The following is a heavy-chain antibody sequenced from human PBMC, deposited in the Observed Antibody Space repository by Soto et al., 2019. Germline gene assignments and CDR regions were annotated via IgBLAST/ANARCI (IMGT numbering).Heavy chain of an antibody. D-gene: IGHD6-6*01. CDR2: ISYDGSNK. Sequence: GGSLRLSCAASGFTFSSYAMHWVRQAPSKGLEWVAVISYDGSNKYYADSVKGRFTISRDNSKNTLYLQMNSLRAEDTAVYYCARVADRYYYYYGMDVWGQGTTVTVSS. CDR3: ARVADRYYYYYGMDV. CDR1: GFTFSSYA. J-gene: IGHJ6*02. V-gene: IGHV3-30-3*01.